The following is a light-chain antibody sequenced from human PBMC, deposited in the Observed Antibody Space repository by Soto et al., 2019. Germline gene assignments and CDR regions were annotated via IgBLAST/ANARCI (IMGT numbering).Light chain of an antibody. CDR2: GSS. CDR1: QRFISSY. CDR3: QFYGSSPQT. Sequence: IVLTQSPGTLSLSPGERATLSCRASQRFISSYLGWYQQKPGQAPRLLIYGSSSRATGIPDRFSGSGSGTDFTLTISRLEPEDVAVYYCQFYGSSPQTFGQGTKVDI. V-gene: IGKV3-20*01. J-gene: IGKJ1*01.